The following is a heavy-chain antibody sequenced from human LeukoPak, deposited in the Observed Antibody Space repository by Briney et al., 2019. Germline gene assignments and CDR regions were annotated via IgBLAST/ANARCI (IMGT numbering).Heavy chain of an antibody. D-gene: IGHD2-21*02. J-gene: IGHJ4*02. V-gene: IGHV3-23*01. CDR3: VKDIVVTLYYFDY. Sequence: GGSLRLSCAASGFTFSSYGMSWVRQAPGKGLEWVSAISGSGGSTYYADSVKGRFTISRDNSKNTLYLQMNSLRAEDTAVYYCVKDIVVTLYYFDYWGQGTLVTVSS. CDR2: ISGSGGST. CDR1: GFTFSSYG.